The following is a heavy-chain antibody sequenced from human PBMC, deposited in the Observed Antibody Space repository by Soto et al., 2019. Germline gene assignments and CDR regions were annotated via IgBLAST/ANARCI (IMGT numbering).Heavy chain of an antibody. V-gene: IGHV4-34*01. D-gene: IGHD3-16*02. Sequence: QVQLQQWGAGLLKPSETLSLTCAVYGGSFSGDYWSWIRQPPGKGLGWSGDINDSGSTNYNPSLKSSVTISVEKSKNKLSLKLSSVTAADTAVYYCARAPYFDYIWGSDRHYLAYWGQGTLVTVSS. CDR3: ARAPYFDYIWGSDRHYLAY. CDR2: INDSGST. CDR1: GGSFSGDY. J-gene: IGHJ4*02.